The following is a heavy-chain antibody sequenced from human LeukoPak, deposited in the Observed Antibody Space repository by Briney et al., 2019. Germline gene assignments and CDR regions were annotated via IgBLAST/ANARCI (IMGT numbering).Heavy chain of an antibody. Sequence: GGSLRLSCAASGFTFSSYAMSWVRQAPGKGLEWVSAISGSGGSTYYADSVKGRFTISRDNSKNTLYLQTNSLRAEDTAVYYCARESLYDFWSGYYFDYWGQGTLVTVSS. V-gene: IGHV3-23*01. D-gene: IGHD3-3*01. CDR2: ISGSGGST. CDR3: ARESLYDFWSGYYFDY. J-gene: IGHJ4*02. CDR1: GFTFSSYA.